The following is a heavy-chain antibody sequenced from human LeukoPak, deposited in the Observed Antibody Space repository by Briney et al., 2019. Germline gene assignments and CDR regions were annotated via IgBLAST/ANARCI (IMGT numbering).Heavy chain of an antibody. J-gene: IGHJ5*02. CDR1: GYTFTSYD. CDR3: ARGQGSGWLGNWFDP. D-gene: IGHD6-19*01. CDR2: MNPNSGNT. Sequence: ASVKFSCKASGYTFTSYDINWVRQATGQGLEWMGWMNPNSGNTGYAQRFQGRGTMTRNTSISTAYMELSSLRSEDTDVYYCARGQGSGWLGNWFDPWGQGTLVTVSS. V-gene: IGHV1-8*01.